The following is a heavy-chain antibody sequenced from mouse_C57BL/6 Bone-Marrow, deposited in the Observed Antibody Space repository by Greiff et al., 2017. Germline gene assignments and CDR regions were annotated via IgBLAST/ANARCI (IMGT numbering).Heavy chain of an antibody. Sequence: EVQVVESGGDLVKPGGSLKLSCAASGFTFSSYGMSWVRQTPDKRLEWVATISSGGSYTYYPDSVKGRFTISRDNAKNTLYLQMSSLKSEDTAMYYCARPIYDCYYGFAYWGQGTLVTVSA. CDR1: GFTFSSYG. V-gene: IGHV5-6*01. CDR3: ARPIYDCYYGFAY. J-gene: IGHJ3*01. D-gene: IGHD2-3*01. CDR2: ISSGGSYT.